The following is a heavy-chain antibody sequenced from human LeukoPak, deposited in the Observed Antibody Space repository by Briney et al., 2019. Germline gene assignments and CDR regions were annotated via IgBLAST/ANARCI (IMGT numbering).Heavy chain of an antibody. CDR3: ARDRSFYDSSGYYYVDYHYYGMDV. V-gene: IGHV1-2*02. J-gene: IGHJ6*02. D-gene: IGHD3-22*01. CDR1: GYTFTGYY. Sequence: ASVKVSCKASGYTFTGYYMHWVRQAPGQVLEWMGWINPNSGGTNYAQKFQGRVTMTRDTSISTAYMELSRLRSDDTAVYYCARDRSFYDSSGYYYVDYHYYGMDVWGQGTTVTVSS. CDR2: INPNSGGT.